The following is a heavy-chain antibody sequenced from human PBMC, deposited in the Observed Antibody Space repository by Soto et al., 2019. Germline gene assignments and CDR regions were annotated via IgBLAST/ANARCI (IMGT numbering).Heavy chain of an antibody. Sequence: QVQLVQSGAEVKKPGASVKVSCKASGYTFTSYGISWVRQAPGQGLEWMGWISAYNGNTNYAQKLQGSVTMTTDTSTSTAYMELRSLRSDDTAVYYGARDRGRNVVVPAAIWDWFDPWGQGTLVTVSS. CDR2: ISAYNGNT. CDR3: ARDRGRNVVVPAAIWDWFDP. V-gene: IGHV1-18*01. CDR1: GYTFTSYG. D-gene: IGHD2-2*01. J-gene: IGHJ5*02.